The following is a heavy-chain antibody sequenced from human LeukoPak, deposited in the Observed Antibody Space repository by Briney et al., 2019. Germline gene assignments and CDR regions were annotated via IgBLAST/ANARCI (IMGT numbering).Heavy chain of an antibody. CDR3: ARGALSSRFSYGDYDQYYFDY. D-gene: IGHD4-17*01. CDR2: IYYSGST. J-gene: IGHJ4*02. Sequence: SETLSFTCTVSGGSISSGGYYWSWIRQHPGKGLEWIGYIYYSGSTYYNPSLKSRVTISVDTSKNQFSLKLSSVTAADTAVYYCARGALSSRFSYGDYDQYYFDYWGQGTLVTVSS. V-gene: IGHV4-31*03. CDR1: GGSISSGGYY.